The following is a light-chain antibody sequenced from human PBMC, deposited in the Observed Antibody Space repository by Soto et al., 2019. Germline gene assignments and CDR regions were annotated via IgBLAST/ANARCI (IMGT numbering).Light chain of an antibody. V-gene: IGKV3-20*01. CDR1: QSVSNNY. CDR2: GAS. Sequence: EVVLTQSPGTLSLSPGERATLSCRASQSVSNNYLAWYQQKPGQAPRLLIYGASSRATGVPDRFSGSGSGTDFTLTISRLEPEDFEVYYCQQYGSSSWTFGQGTKVEIK. CDR3: QQYGSSSWT. J-gene: IGKJ1*01.